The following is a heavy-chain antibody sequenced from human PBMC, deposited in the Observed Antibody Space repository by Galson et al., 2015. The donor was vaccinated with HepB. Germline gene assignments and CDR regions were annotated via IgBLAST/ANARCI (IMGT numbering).Heavy chain of an antibody. V-gene: IGHV1-2*04. CDR2: INPNSGGT. Sequence: SVKVSCKASGYTFTGYYMHWVRQAPGQGLEWMGWINPNSGGTNYAQKFQGWVTMTRDTSISTAYMELSRLRSDDTAVYYCARGGDIVVVPAAIDAFDIWGQGTMVTVSS. J-gene: IGHJ3*02. CDR3: ARGGDIVVVPAAIDAFDI. D-gene: IGHD2-2*01. CDR1: GYTFTGYY.